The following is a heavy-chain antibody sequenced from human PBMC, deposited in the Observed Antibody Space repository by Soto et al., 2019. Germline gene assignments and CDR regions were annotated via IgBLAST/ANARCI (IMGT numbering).Heavy chain of an antibody. J-gene: IGHJ4*02. CDR3: AARYCSGGSCYGRDY. CDR1: GFTFSSYW. Sequence: EVQLVESGGGLVQPGGSLRLSCAASGFTFSSYWMSWVRQAPGKGLEWVANIKQDGSEKYYVDSVKGRFTNSRDNAKNSLYLQMNSLRAEDTAVYYCAARYCSGGSCYGRDYWGQGTLVTVSS. V-gene: IGHV3-7*01. D-gene: IGHD2-15*01. CDR2: IKQDGSEK.